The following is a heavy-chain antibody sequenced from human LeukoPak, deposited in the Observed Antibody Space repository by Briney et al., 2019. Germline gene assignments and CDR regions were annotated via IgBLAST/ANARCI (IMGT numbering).Heavy chain of an antibody. CDR2: IYYSGST. Sequence: PSETLSLTCTVSGGSISSYYWSWIRQPPGKGLEWIGYIYYSGSTYYNPSLKSRVTISVDTSKNQFSLKLSSVTAADTAVYYCARHYGPWGQGTLVTVSS. J-gene: IGHJ4*02. V-gene: IGHV4-59*08. D-gene: IGHD3-10*01. CDR3: ARHYGP. CDR1: GGSISSYY.